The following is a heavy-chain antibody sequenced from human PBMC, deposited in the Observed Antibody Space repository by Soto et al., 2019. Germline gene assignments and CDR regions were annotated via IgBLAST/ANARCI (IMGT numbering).Heavy chain of an antibody. CDR3: VKGEGYYDSSGQSDY. V-gene: IGHV3-64D*08. Sequence: VGSLRLSCSASGFTFSSYAMHWVRQAPGKGLEYVSAISSNGGSTYYADSVKGRFTISRDNSKNTLYLQMSSLRAEDTAVYYCVKGEGYYDSSGQSDYWGQGTLVTVSS. CDR1: GFTFSSYA. J-gene: IGHJ4*02. D-gene: IGHD3-22*01. CDR2: ISSNGGST.